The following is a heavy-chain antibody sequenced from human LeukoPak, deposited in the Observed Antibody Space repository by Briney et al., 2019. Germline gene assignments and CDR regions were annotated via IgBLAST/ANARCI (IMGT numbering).Heavy chain of an antibody. D-gene: IGHD3-16*01. CDR1: GFTFNDFA. V-gene: IGHV3-23*01. CDR2: IADAGT. CDR3: ARNLGPFDV. Sequence: PGGSLRLSCAASGFTFNDFAMTWVHQAPGKGLEWVSTIADAGTYYADSVKGRFIISRDNSKNMLYLQLNSLRADDTAMYYCARNLGPFDVRGHGTMVTVSS. J-gene: IGHJ3*01.